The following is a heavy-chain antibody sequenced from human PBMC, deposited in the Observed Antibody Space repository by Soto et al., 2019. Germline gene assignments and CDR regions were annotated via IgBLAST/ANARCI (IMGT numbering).Heavy chain of an antibody. CDR3: AREALYCSGGSCYPTSQAEYFQH. D-gene: IGHD2-15*01. V-gene: IGHV1-69*04. CDR1: GGTFSSYT. CDR2: IIPILGIA. J-gene: IGHJ1*01. Sequence: GASVKVSCKASGGTFSSYTISWVRQAPGQGLEWMGRIIPILGIANYAQKFQGRVTITADKSTSTAYMELSSLRSEDTAVYYCAREALYCSGGSCYPTSQAEYFQHWGQGTLVTVSS.